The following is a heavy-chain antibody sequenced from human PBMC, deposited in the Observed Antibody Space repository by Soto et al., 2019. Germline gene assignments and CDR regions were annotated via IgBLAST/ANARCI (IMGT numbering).Heavy chain of an antibody. Sequence: SETLSLTCTVSGGSIGTYYWGWIRQPPGKGLEWIGYIHYSGSTNYSPSLKSRITISVDTSKNQFSLKLSSVTAADTAVYYCARDKITGLFDYWGQGTLVTVSS. V-gene: IGHV4-59*12. CDR2: IHYSGST. J-gene: IGHJ4*02. CDR1: GGSIGTYY. D-gene: IGHD2-8*02. CDR3: ARDKITGLFDY.